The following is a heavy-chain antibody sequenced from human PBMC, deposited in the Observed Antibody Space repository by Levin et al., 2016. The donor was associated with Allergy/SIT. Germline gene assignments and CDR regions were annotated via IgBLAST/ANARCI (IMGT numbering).Heavy chain of an antibody. V-gene: IGHV1-18*01. Sequence: WVRQAPGQGLEWVGWISGYQGATNYAQKFQGRVTMTTDTSTRVAYMDLRSLSSGDTAVYYCARDSDCSRGGCYPQNYRGMDVWGQGTTVTVSS. CDR2: ISGYQGAT. J-gene: IGHJ6*02. CDR3: ARDSDCSRGGCYPQNYRGMDV. D-gene: IGHD2-15*01.